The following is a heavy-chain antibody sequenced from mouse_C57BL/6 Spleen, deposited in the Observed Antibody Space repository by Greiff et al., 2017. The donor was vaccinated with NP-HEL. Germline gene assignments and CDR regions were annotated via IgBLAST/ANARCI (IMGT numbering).Heavy chain of an antibody. CDR1: GYSFTSYY. Sequence: VQLQQSGPELVKPGASVKISCKASGYSFTSYYIHWVKQRPGQGLEWIGWIYPGSGNTKYNEKFKGKATLTADTSSSTADMQLSSLTSEDSAVYYCARGIYYYGSIDYWGQGTTLTVSS. D-gene: IGHD1-1*01. CDR2: IYPGSGNT. CDR3: ARGIYYYGSIDY. V-gene: IGHV1-66*01. J-gene: IGHJ2*01.